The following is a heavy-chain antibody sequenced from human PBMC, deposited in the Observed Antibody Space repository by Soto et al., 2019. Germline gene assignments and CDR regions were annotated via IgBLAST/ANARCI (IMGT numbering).Heavy chain of an antibody. CDR3: AKSDSGSGCL. V-gene: IGHV4-4*01. CDR2: IYHSGDT. D-gene: IGHD6-19*01. J-gene: IGHJ3*01. CDR1: GGSISSSNW. Sequence: QVQLQESGPGLVKPSGTLSLTCTVSGGSISSSNWWSWIRQPPGKGLEWIGEIYHSGDTNYNPSLLSRLTISVDKSRNHCSLKLASLTAADTALYCCAKSDSGSGCLWGQGTMVTVS.